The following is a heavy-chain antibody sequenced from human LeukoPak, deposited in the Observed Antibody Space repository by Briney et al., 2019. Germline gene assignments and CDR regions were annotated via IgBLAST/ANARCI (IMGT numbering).Heavy chain of an antibody. V-gene: IGHV3-64*01. J-gene: IGHJ6*03. Sequence: GGSLRLSCAASGFIFSSYAMHWVRQAPGKGLEYVSAISSNGGSTYYANSVKGRFTTSRDNSKNTLYLQMGSLRAEDMAVYYCAREKVPYCSSTSCYNPQVYPYYMDVWGKGTTVTVSS. D-gene: IGHD2-2*02. CDR2: ISSNGGST. CDR3: AREKVPYCSSTSCYNPQVYPYYMDV. CDR1: GFIFSSYA.